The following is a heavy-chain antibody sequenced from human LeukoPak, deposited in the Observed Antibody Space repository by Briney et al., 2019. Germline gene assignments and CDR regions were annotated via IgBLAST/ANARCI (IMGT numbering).Heavy chain of an antibody. D-gene: IGHD3-10*01. V-gene: IGHV4-30-4*01. CDR3: ARGMVRGVIKTSDRDNWFDP. CDR1: GGSISSGDYY. J-gene: IGHJ5*02. CDR2: IYYSGST. Sequence: SQTLSLTCTVSGGSISSGDYYWSWIRQPPGKGLEWIGYIYYSGSTYYNPSLKSRVTISVDTSKNQFSLKLSSVTAVDTAVYYCARGMVRGVIKTSDRDNWFDPWGQGTLVTVSS.